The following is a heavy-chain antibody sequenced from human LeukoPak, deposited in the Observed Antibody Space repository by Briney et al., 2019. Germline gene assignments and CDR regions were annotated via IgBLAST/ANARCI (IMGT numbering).Heavy chain of an antibody. Sequence: PGGSLRLSCAASGFTFSNYAMSWVRQAPGKGLEWVSTISNSGAGTYYADSVKGRFTISRDNSKNTLYLQMNSLRAEDTAVYYCARTDTSMVRGVFDYWGQGTLVTVSS. J-gene: IGHJ4*02. CDR1: GFTFSNYA. V-gene: IGHV3-23*01. CDR2: ISNSGAGT. CDR3: ARTDTSMVRGVFDY. D-gene: IGHD3-10*01.